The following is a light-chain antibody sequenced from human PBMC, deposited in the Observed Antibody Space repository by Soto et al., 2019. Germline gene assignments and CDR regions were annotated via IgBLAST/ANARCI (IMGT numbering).Light chain of an antibody. Sequence: EIVMAQSPVTLSVSPGEGATLSCRASQSVRSNLAWYQQEPGQAPRLLMYGASTRATGMPARFSGSGSGTEFTLTISSLQSEDFAVYYCPQYNTWPRTFGQGTKV. CDR3: PQYNTWPRT. J-gene: IGKJ1*01. CDR2: GAS. V-gene: IGKV3-15*01. CDR1: QSVRSN.